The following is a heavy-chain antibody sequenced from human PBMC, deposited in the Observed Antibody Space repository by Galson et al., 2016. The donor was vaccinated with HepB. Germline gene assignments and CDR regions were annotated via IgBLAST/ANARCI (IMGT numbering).Heavy chain of an antibody. CDR3: ARVSKEWLSLYSFDY. V-gene: IGHV1-3*01. Sequence: SVKVSCKASGYSFTSYAIHWVRQAPGQRPEWMGWINAGNGNTKYSQKFQGRVTFSRDTSASTAYMELSSLRSEDTAVYYCARVSKEWLSLYSFDYWGQGTLVTVSS. CDR1: GYSFTSYA. CDR2: INAGNGNT. D-gene: IGHD5-12*01. J-gene: IGHJ4*02.